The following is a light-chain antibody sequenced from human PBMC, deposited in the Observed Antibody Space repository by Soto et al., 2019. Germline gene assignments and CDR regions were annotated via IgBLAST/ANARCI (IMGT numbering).Light chain of an antibody. V-gene: IGKV3-11*01. J-gene: IGKJ4*01. CDR2: DAS. Sequence: EIVMTQSPATLSVSPGDRATLSCRASQSVSSSLAWYQQIPGQAPRLLIYDASNMATGIPARFSGSGSGTDFTLTINSLEPEDFAVYYCQQRSDWPLTFGGGTKVEIK. CDR3: QQRSDWPLT. CDR1: QSVSSS.